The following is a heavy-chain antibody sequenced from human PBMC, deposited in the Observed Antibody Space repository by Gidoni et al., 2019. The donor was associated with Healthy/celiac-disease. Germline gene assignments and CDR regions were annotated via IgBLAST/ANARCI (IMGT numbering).Heavy chain of an antibody. CDR2: IIPIFGTA. V-gene: IGHV1-69*19. Sequence: PGSSVKVSCKASGGTFSSDAISWVRQAPGQGLEWMGGIIPIFGTANYAQKFQGRVTITADESTSTAYMELSSLRSEDTSVYYCARVKDCSSTSCYFWFDPWGQGTLVTVSS. CDR3: ARVKDCSSTSCYFWFDP. J-gene: IGHJ5*02. CDR1: GGTFSSDA. D-gene: IGHD2-2*01.